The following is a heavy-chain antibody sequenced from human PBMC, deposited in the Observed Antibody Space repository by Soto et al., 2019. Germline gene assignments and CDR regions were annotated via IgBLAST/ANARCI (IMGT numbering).Heavy chain of an antibody. V-gene: IGHV4-31*03. Sequence: TLSLTCTVSGGSISSDGYYWSWIRQHPGKGLEWIGYIYYSGSTYYNPSLKSRVTISVDTSKNQFSLKLSSVTAADTAVYYCARDLDYYDSTVGMDVWGQGTTVTVSS. J-gene: IGHJ6*02. CDR1: GGSISSDGYY. D-gene: IGHD3-22*01. CDR3: ARDLDYYDSTVGMDV. CDR2: IYYSGST.